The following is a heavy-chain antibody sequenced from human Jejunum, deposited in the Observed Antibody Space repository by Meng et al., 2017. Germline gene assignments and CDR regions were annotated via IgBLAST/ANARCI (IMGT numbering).Heavy chain of an antibody. Sequence: GGSLRLSCAASGFSFSSYAMNWVRQAPGTGLEWVSYISGSGSTIYYADSVKGRFTISRDNAKNSLYLQMNSLRAEDTAIYYCSRGFNTGHYFASWGQGTLVTVSS. V-gene: IGHV3-48*03. J-gene: IGHJ4*02. CDR1: GFSFSSYA. CDR2: ISGSGSTI. D-gene: IGHD2-8*02. CDR3: SRGFNTGHYFAS.